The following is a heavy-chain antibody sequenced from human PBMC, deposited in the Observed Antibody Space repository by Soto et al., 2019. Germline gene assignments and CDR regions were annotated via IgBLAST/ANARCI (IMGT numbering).Heavy chain of an antibody. CDR1: GSRFSNYV. V-gene: IGHV1-69*06. CDR3: AREGRGKKAGYNGLVSLGY. J-gene: IGHJ4*02. Sequence: SVKVSCKVSGSRFSNYVISWVRQAPGHGLKWLGRIIPIFNSTKYAQSFQGRVTITADKSTSTASLELSSLRSDDTAVYYCAREGRGKKAGYNGLVSLGYWGQGTLVTVSS. D-gene: IGHD2-2*02. CDR2: IIPIFNST.